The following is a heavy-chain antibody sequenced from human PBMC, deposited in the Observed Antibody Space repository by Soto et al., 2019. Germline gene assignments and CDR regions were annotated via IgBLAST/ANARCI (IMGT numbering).Heavy chain of an antibody. J-gene: IGHJ4*02. Sequence: EVQLVESGGGLVQSGGSLSFSGTAPEFTLSSYWMSWVRQGPGKGPEWVANIKQDGSEIYYVDYVKGRFTISRDNAKSSLYLQMTSLRAEDTAVYHCAKSLSAIPGDSWGQGTLVTVSS. CDR2: IKQDGSEI. V-gene: IGHV3-7*05. CDR1: EFTLSSYW. CDR3: AKSLSAIPGDS. D-gene: IGHD2-2*01.